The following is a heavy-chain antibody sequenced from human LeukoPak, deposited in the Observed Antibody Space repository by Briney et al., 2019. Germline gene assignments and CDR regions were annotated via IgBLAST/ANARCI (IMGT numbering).Heavy chain of an antibody. D-gene: IGHD3-3*01. CDR3: ARDVLYYDFWSGSSYYYYMDV. V-gene: IGHV3-21*01. CDR2: ITGSACDT. Sequence: PGGSLRLSCAASGFTVSSNYMSWVRQAPGKGLEWVSTITGSACDTYYADSVKGRFTISRDNAKNSLYLQMNSLRAEDTAVYYCARDVLYYDFWSGSSYYYYMDVWGKGTTVTVSS. J-gene: IGHJ6*03. CDR1: GFTVSSNY.